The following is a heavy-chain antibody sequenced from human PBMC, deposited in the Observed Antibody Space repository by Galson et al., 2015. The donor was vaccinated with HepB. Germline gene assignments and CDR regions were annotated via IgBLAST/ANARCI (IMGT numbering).Heavy chain of an antibody. Sequence: SETLSLTCAVYGGSFSGYYWSWIRQPPGKGLEWIGEINHSGSTNYNPSLKSRVTISVDTSKNQFSLKLSSVTAADTAVYYCARGVHRYSYGYYYYGMDVWGQGTTVTVSS. CDR1: GGSFSGYY. V-gene: IGHV4-34*01. D-gene: IGHD5-18*01. J-gene: IGHJ6*02. CDR2: INHSGST. CDR3: ARGVHRYSYGYYYYGMDV.